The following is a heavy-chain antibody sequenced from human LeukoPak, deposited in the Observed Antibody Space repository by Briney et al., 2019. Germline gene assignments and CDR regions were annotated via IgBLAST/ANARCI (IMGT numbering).Heavy chain of an antibody. CDR1: GFTFSSYG. CDR3: AKVGLTGTSFDC. D-gene: IGHD1-7*01. J-gene: IGHJ4*02. Sequence: GGSLRLSCAASGFTFSSYGMHWVRQAPGKGLEWVAVISYDGSNKYYADSVKGRFTISRDNSKNTLYLQMNSLRAEDTAVYYCAKVGLTGTSFDCWGQGTLVTVSS. CDR2: ISYDGSNK. V-gene: IGHV3-30*18.